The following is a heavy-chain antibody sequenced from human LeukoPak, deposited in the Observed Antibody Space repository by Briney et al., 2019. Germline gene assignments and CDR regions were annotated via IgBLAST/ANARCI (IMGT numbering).Heavy chain of an antibody. CDR1: GFTVSSNY. V-gene: IGHV3-23*01. Sequence: GGSLRLSCAASGFTVSSNYMSWVRQAPGKGLEWVSAISGSGGSTYYADSVKGRFTISRDNSKNTLYLQMNSLRAEDTAVYYCAKVQRPVVVVPAAIIDYWGQGTLVTVSS. J-gene: IGHJ4*02. CDR3: AKVQRPVVVVPAAIIDY. CDR2: ISGSGGST. D-gene: IGHD2-2*01.